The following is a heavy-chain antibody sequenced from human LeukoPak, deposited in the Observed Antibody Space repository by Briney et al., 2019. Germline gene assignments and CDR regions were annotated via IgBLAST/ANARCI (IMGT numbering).Heavy chain of an antibody. CDR3: ARHSTVTTYFDY. D-gene: IGHD4-17*01. CDR1: GGSISSYY. CDR2: IYYSGST. J-gene: IGHJ4*02. Sequence: SETLSLTYTLSGGSISSYYSSWIRQPPGKGLEWIGYIYYSGSTNYNPSLKSRVTISVDTSKNRFSLRLSSVTAADTAVYYCARHSTVTTYFDYWGQGTLVTGSS. V-gene: IGHV4-59*08.